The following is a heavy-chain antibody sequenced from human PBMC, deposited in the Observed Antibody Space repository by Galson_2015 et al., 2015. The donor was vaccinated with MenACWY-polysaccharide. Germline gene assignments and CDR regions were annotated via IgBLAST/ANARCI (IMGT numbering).Heavy chain of an antibody. CDR3: ARGVRSFARSDY. D-gene: IGHD3-10*01. CDR1: GFTFNTFA. Sequence: SLRLSCAGSGFTFNTFAMNWGRQAPGKGLEWVALISYDGSNKYHADSVKGRFTISRNNSKNTVYLQMDSLRPEDTALYYCARGVRSFARSDYWGQGAQVTVSS. CDR2: ISYDGSNK. J-gene: IGHJ4*02. V-gene: IGHV3-30-3*01.